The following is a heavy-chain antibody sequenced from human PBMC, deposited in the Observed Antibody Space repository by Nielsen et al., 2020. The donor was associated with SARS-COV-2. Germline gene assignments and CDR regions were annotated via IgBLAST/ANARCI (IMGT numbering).Heavy chain of an antibody. D-gene: IGHD3-10*01. CDR1: GYTFTSYA. V-gene: IGHV7-4-1*02. Sequence: ASVKVSCKASGYTFTSYAMNWVRQAPGQGLEWMGLINTNTGNPTYAQGFTGRFVFSLDTSVSTAYLQISSLKAEDTAVYYCARERDMVRGVLFNWFDPWGQGTLVTVSS. CDR3: ARERDMVRGVLFNWFDP. J-gene: IGHJ5*02. CDR2: INTNTGNP.